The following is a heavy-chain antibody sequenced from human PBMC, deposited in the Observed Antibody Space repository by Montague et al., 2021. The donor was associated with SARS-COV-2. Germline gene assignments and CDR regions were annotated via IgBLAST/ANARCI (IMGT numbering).Heavy chain of an antibody. CDR1: GASMSGYH. CDR2: IYSNGDT. Sequence: SETLSPTRTVSGASMSGYHWSWIRQPAGKALEWIGRIYSNGDTTYNPSLKSRLTMSVDTPERQFSLKMTSVSAADTAIYYCARGSEYYYHPFDYWGHGNLVTVSS. V-gene: IGHV4-4*07. D-gene: IGHD2/OR15-2a*01. CDR3: ARGSEYYYHPFDY. J-gene: IGHJ4*01.